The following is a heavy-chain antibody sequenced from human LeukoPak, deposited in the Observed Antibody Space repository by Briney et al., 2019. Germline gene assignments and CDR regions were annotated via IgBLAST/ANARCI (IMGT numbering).Heavy chain of an antibody. Sequence: SETLSLTCTVSGGSISSGSYYWGWIRQPPGKGLEWIGSMYHSGSPYYNSSLKSRVTMSVDTSKNQFSLKLNSVTASDTAVYYCARSSGWSAPFDYWGQGTLVTVSS. CDR3: ARSSGWSAPFDY. V-gene: IGHV4-39*01. D-gene: IGHD6-19*01. CDR1: GGSISSGSYY. CDR2: MYHSGSP. J-gene: IGHJ4*02.